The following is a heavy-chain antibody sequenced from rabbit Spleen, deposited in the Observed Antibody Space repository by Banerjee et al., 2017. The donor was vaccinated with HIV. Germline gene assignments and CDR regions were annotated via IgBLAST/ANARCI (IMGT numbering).Heavy chain of an antibody. CDR1: GIDFSNNFY. J-gene: IGHJ4*01. D-gene: IGHD3-1*01. CDR2: IYTTSGSR. Sequence: QEQLEESGGGLVKPGGTLTLTCKASGIDFSNNFYMCWVRQAPGKGLELIACIYTTSGSRWYASWAKGKFTTTKTSSATVTLTLTSMTAADSATYFCVGDAWHFKLWGPGTLVTVS. V-gene: IGHV1S43*01. CDR3: VGDAWHFKL.